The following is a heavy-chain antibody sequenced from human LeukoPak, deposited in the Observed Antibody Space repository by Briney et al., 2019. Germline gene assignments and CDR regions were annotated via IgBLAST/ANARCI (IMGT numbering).Heavy chain of an antibody. CDR1: GFTFSSYA. CDR2: ISGSGGST. V-gene: IGHV3-23*01. Sequence: GGSLRLSCAASGFTFSSYAMSWVRQAPGKGLEWVSAISGSGGSTYYADSVKGRFTISRDNSKNTLYLQMNSLRAEDTAVYYCAKTPRSYYGSGSLAHWGQGTLVTVSS. D-gene: IGHD3-10*01. J-gene: IGHJ4*02. CDR3: AKTPRSYYGSGSLAH.